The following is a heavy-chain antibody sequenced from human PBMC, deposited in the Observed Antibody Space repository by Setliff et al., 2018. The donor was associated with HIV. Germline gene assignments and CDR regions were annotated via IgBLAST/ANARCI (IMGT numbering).Heavy chain of an antibody. CDR3: ARADVLLCDF. CDR2: IDPNSGDT. Sequence: ASVKVSCKASGYTFTGHYLHWVRQAPGQGLEWMGWIDPNSGDTNYAQKFQGRVTITSDTSVSTAYMELRRLSSDDTAVYYCARADVLLCDFWGRGTLVTVSS. J-gene: IGHJ4*02. CDR1: GYTFTGHY. D-gene: IGHD3-16*01. V-gene: IGHV1-2*02.